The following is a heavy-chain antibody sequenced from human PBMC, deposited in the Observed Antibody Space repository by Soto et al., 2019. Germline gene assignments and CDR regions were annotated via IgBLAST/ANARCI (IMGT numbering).Heavy chain of an antibody. Sequence: SETLSLTCTVSGGSISSYYWSWIRQPPGKGLEWIGYIYYSGSTNYNPSLKSRVTISVDTSKNQFSLKLSSVTAADTAVYYCAKSLRWMITSPPFDPWGQGTLVTVSS. CDR2: IYYSGST. D-gene: IGHD3-16*01. CDR3: AKSLRWMITSPPFDP. V-gene: IGHV4-59*08. J-gene: IGHJ5*02. CDR1: GGSISSYY.